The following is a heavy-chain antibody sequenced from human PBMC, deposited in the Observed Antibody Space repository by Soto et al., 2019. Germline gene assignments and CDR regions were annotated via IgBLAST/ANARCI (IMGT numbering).Heavy chain of an antibody. Sequence: GASVKVSCKASGGTFSSYAISWVRQAPGQGLEWMGGIIPIFGTANYAQKFQGRVTITADESTSTAYMELSSLRSEDTAVHYCARLMASSSTGYYYYGMDVWGQGTTVTVSS. J-gene: IGHJ6*02. CDR2: IIPIFGTA. V-gene: IGHV1-69*13. D-gene: IGHD6-6*01. CDR3: ARLMASSSTGYYYYGMDV. CDR1: GGTFSSYA.